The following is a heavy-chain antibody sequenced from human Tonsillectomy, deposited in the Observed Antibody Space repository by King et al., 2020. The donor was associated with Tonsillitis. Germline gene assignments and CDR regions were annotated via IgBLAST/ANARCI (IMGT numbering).Heavy chain of an antibody. CDR3: AKPPRYSSGWSDWYFDL. CDR1: GFTFSSYA. Sequence: QLVQSGGDLVQPGGSLRLSCAASGFTFSSYAMNWVRQAPGKGLEWVSGISYNGGSTYYADSVKGRFTISRDNSKNTLYMQMNSLRAEDTAVYYCAKPPRYSSGWSDWYFDLWGRGTLVTVSS. CDR2: ISYNGGST. V-gene: IGHV3-23*04. D-gene: IGHD6-19*01. J-gene: IGHJ2*01.